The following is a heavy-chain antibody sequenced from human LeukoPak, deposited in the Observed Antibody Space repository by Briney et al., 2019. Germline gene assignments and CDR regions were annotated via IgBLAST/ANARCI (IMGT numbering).Heavy chain of an antibody. Sequence: GGSLRLSCAASGFTFSSYAMHWVRQAPGKGLEYVSAISSNGGSTYYANSVKGRFTISRDNSKNTLYLQMGSLRAEDMAVYYCARDEMWEHYFDYWGQGTLVTVSS. CDR3: ARDEMWEHYFDY. CDR2: ISSNGGST. J-gene: IGHJ4*02. V-gene: IGHV3-64*01. CDR1: GFTFSSYA. D-gene: IGHD1-26*01.